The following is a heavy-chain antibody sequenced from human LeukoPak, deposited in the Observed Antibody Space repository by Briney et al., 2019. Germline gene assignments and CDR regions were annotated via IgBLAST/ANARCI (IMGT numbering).Heavy chain of an antibody. CDR2: MNPNSGNT. J-gene: IGHJ5*02. D-gene: IGHD2-15*01. V-gene: IGHV1-8*02. CDR3: ARERLVSGGRFDP. Sequence: GASVKVSCKASGYTFTSYDINWVRQATGQGLEWMGWMNPNSGNTGYAQKFQGRVTMTRDTSTSTVYMELSSLRSEDTAVYYCARERLVSGGRFDPWGQGTLVTVSS. CDR1: GYTFTSYD.